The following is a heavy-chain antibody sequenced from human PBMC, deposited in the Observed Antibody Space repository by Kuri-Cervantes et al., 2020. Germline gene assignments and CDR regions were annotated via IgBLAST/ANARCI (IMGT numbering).Heavy chain of an antibody. CDR2: MYHSGSGST. Sequence: SQTLSLTCAVSGYSITSGYYWGWIRQPPGKGLEWIGSMYHSGSGSTSYNPSLKSRVNISVDTSKNQFSLKLSSVTAADTAVYYCARGEFVGDSGTYWGNSYYYYMDVWGKGTTVTVSS. V-gene: IGHV4-38-2*01. D-gene: IGHD3-22*01. CDR1: GYSITSGYY. J-gene: IGHJ6*03. CDR3: ARGEFVGDSGTYWGNSYYYYMDV.